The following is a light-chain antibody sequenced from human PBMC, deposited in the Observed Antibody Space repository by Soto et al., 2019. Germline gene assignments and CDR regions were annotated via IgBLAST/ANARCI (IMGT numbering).Light chain of an antibody. Sequence: EIVMTQSPATLSVSPGERATLSCRASQSLRTDLAWYQQKPGQAPRLLIYNASTRATGIPARFSGSGSGTEFTLTISSLQSEDFAVYYCHQYNNWYTFGQGTKLEIK. CDR1: QSLRTD. J-gene: IGKJ2*01. V-gene: IGKV3-15*01. CDR3: HQYNNWYT. CDR2: NAS.